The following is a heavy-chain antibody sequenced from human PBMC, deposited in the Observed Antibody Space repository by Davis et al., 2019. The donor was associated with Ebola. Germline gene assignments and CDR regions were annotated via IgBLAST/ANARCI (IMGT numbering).Heavy chain of an antibody. CDR3: ARSRGVRYQLLLNSDHYGMDV. J-gene: IGHJ6*02. V-gene: IGHV1-8*01. Sequence: AASVKVSCKASGYTFTSYDINWVRQATGQGLEWMGWMNPNSGNTGYAQKFQGRVTMTRNTSISTAYMELSSLRSEDTAVYYCARSRGVRYQLLLNSDHYGMDVWGQGTTVTVSS. CDR2: MNPNSGNT. CDR1: GYTFTSYD. D-gene: IGHD2-2*01.